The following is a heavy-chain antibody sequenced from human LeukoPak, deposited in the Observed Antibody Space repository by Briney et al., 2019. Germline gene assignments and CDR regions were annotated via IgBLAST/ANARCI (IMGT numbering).Heavy chain of an antibody. V-gene: IGHV1-18*01. CDR3: ARGGYTVTTPNNWFDP. D-gene: IGHD4-11*01. Sequence: GASVKVSCKASGYTFTSYGISWVRQAPGQGLEWMGWISAYNGNTNYAQKLQGRVTMTIDTSTSTAYMELSSLRSEDTAVYYCARGGYTVTTPNNWFDPWGQGTLVTASS. CDR2: ISAYNGNT. J-gene: IGHJ5*02. CDR1: GYTFTSYG.